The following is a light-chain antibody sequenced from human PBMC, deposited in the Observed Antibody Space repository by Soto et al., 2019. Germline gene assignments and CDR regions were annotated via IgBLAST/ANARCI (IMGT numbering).Light chain of an antibody. Sequence: EIVMTQSPATLSVSPGERATLSCRASQSVSSNLAWYQQKPGQAPRLLIYGASTRATGIPARFSGSGSGTEFTLTISSLQSEDFAVYYCQQYNNSPTTFGQGTKVDIK. CDR2: GAS. CDR1: QSVSSN. V-gene: IGKV3-15*01. J-gene: IGKJ1*01. CDR3: QQYNNSPTT.